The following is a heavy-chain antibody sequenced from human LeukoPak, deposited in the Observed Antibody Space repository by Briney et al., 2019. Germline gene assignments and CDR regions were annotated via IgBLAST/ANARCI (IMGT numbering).Heavy chain of an antibody. Sequence: KPSETLSLTCTVSGGSTSSISYYCGWVRQPLGKGLGCNGRIYYSGSTYYNPSLKSRVTISVDTSKNQSSLKLSPVTAADAAVYYGARLELEPTTGFDPWGQGTLVTVSS. J-gene: IGHJ5*02. CDR2: IYYSGST. CDR3: ARLELEPTTGFDP. D-gene: IGHD1-1*01. CDR1: GGSTSSISYY. V-gene: IGHV4-39*01.